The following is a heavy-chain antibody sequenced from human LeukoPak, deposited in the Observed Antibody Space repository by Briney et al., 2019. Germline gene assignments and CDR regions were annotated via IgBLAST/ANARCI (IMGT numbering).Heavy chain of an antibody. CDR3: ARGQDYYDSSGYDYPY. D-gene: IGHD3-22*01. V-gene: IGHV4-34*01. Sequence: SETLSLTCAVYGGSFSGYYWSWIRQPPGKGLEWIGEINHSGSTNYNPSLKSRVTISVDTSKNQFSLKLSSVTAADTAVYYCARGQDYYDSSGYDYPYWGQGTLVTVSS. CDR1: GGSFSGYY. CDR2: INHSGST. J-gene: IGHJ4*02.